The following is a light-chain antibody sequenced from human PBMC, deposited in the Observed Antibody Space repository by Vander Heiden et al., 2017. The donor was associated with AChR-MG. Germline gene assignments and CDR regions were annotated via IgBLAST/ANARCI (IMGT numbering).Light chain of an antibody. CDR1: QSISSW. CDR2: DAS. V-gene: IGKV1-5*01. CDR3: QQYNSYSPET. J-gene: IGKJ1*01. Sequence: DIQMTQSPSTLSASVADRVTITCRASQSISSWLAWYQQKPGKAPKLLIYDASSLESGVPSRFSGSGSGTEFTLTISSLQPDDFATYYCQQYNSYSPETFGQGTKVEIK.